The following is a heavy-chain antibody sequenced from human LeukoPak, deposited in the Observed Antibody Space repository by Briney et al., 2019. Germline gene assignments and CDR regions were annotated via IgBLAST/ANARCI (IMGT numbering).Heavy chain of an antibody. D-gene: IGHD5-18*01. CDR1: GGTFISYA. V-gene: IGHV1-69*13. J-gene: IGHJ5*02. Sequence: SVKVSCKASGGTFISYAISWVGQAPGQGREWMGGIIPIFGTANYAQKLQGRVTITADESTSTAYMELSSLRSEHTAVYYCATRLVIRGYSYGYNWFDPWGQGTLVTVSS. CDR2: IIPIFGTA. CDR3: ATRLVIRGYSYGYNWFDP.